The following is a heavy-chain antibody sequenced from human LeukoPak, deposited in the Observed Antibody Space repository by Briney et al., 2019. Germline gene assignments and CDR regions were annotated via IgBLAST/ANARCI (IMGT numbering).Heavy chain of an antibody. CDR2: ISSIDSTT. V-gene: IGHV3-48*03. D-gene: IGHD6-13*01. CDR3: AGGLASSNWSRWFDP. Sequence: PGGSLRLSCAASVFTFSYYKMNWVRQAPGKGLEWFSYISSIDSTTHYAVSVKGRFTIYRDNAKNSLYLQMNSPRGEDAAYYHCAGGLASSNWSRWFDPWGQGTLVSVSS. CDR1: VFTFSYYK. J-gene: IGHJ5*02.